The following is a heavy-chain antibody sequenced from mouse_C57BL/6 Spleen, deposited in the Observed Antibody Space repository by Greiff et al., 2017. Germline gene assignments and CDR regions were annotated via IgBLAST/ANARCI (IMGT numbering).Heavy chain of an antibody. J-gene: IGHJ3*01. D-gene: IGHD2-4*01. V-gene: IGHV1-52*01. CDR1: GYTFTSYW. CDR2: IDPSDSET. CDR3: ARWGRDYDGAWLAY. Sequence: QVQLQQPGAELVRPGSSVKLSCKASGYTFTSYWMHWVKQRPIQGLEWIGNIDPSDSETHYNQKFKDKATLTVDKSSSTAYMQLSSLTSEDSAVYYCARWGRDYDGAWLAYWGQGTLVTVSA.